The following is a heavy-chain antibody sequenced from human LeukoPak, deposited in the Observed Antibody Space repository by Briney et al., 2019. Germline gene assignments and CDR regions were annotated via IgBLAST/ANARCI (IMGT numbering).Heavy chain of an antibody. Sequence: PGGSLRLSCAASGFTVSSNYMSWVRQAPGKGLEWVSYISSSGITMYYADSVKGRFTISRDNAKNSLYLQMNSLRAEDTAVYYCARANNWNYPYYFDYWGQGTLVTVSS. CDR2: ISSSGITM. CDR1: GFTVSSNY. V-gene: IGHV3-11*01. CDR3: ARANNWNYPYYFDY. J-gene: IGHJ4*02. D-gene: IGHD1-7*01.